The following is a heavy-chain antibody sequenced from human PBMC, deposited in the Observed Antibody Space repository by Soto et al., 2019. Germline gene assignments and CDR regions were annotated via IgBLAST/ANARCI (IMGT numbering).Heavy chain of an antibody. J-gene: IGHJ5*02. CDR1: VGSISRYY. CDR2: IYTSGST. D-gene: IGHD3-3*01. V-gene: IGHV4-4*07. Sequence: SETLSLTCTVSVGSISRYYWSWIRQPAGKGLGWIGRIYTSGSTNYNPSLKSRVTMSVDTSKNQFSLKLSSVTAADTAVYYCARRAYAFWSGPNWFDPWGQGTLVTVSS. CDR3: ARRAYAFWSGPNWFDP.